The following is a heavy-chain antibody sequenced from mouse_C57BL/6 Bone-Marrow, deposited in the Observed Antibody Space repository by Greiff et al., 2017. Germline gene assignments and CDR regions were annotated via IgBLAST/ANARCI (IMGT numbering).Heavy chain of an antibody. CDR1: GYTFTNYW. CDR2: IYPGGGYT. D-gene: IGHD2-5*01. V-gene: IGHV1-63*01. J-gene: IGHJ4*01. Sequence: QVQLQQSGAELVRPGTSVKMSCKASGYTFTNYWIGWAKQRPGHGLEWIGDIYPGGGYTNYNEKFKGKATLTADKSSSTAYMQFSSLTSEDSAIYYCASYYSNHYAMDYWGQGPSVTVSS. CDR3: ASYYSNHYAMDY.